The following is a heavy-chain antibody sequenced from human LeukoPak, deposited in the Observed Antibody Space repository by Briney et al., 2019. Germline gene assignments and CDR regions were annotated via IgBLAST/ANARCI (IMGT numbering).Heavy chain of an antibody. Sequence: GGSLRLSCAASGFTFSSYSMNWVRQAPGKGLEWVSYISSSSSTIYYADSVKGRFTISRDNAKNSLYLQMNSLRAEDTAVYYCARVLLRGYCSGGSCSKYEYYFDYWGQGTLVTVSS. CDR3: ARVLLRGYCSGGSCSKYEYYFDY. J-gene: IGHJ4*02. V-gene: IGHV3-48*01. CDR2: ISSSSSTI. D-gene: IGHD2-15*01. CDR1: GFTFSSYS.